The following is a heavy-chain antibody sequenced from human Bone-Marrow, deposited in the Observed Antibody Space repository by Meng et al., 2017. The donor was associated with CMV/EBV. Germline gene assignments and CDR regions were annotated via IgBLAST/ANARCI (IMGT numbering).Heavy chain of an antibody. CDR1: GYTFTSYY. CDR2: INPSGGST. J-gene: IGHJ5*02. CDR3: ARDAGTEWYWFDP. V-gene: IGHV1-46*01. D-gene: IGHD6-13*01. Sequence: ASVKVSCKASGYTFTSYYMHWVRQAPGQGLEWMGIINPSGGSTSYAQKFQGRVTITADKSTSTAYMELSSLRSEDTAVYYCARDAGTEWYWFDPWGQGTLVTVSS.